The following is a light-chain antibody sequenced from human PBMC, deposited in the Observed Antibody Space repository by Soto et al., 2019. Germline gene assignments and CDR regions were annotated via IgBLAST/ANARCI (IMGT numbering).Light chain of an antibody. V-gene: IGKV3-20*01. CDR1: QSVRNSL. J-gene: IGKJ1*01. CDR2: DAS. Sequence: EIGWTQSPGTPSLSPGKRSTLSCRASQSVRNSLLAWYQQKPGQPPRLLIYDASTRATATPERFSGSGSGTDFTLTISRLEPEDFAVYYCHQYDTIVQTFGQGTKVDIK. CDR3: HQYDTIVQT.